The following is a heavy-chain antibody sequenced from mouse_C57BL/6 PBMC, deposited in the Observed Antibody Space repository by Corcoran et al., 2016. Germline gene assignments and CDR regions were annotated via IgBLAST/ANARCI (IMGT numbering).Heavy chain of an antibody. CDR1: GFSLSTSGMG. J-gene: IGHJ2*01. CDR2: IYWDDDK. Sequence: QVTLKESGPGILQSSQTLSLTCSFSGFSLSTSGMGVSWIRQPSGKGLEWLAHIYWDDDKRYNPSLKSRLTISKDTSRNQVFLKITSVDTADTATYYCARRAEGLLPFDYWGQGTTLTVSS. CDR3: ARRAEGLLPFDY. D-gene: IGHD1-1*01. V-gene: IGHV8-12*01.